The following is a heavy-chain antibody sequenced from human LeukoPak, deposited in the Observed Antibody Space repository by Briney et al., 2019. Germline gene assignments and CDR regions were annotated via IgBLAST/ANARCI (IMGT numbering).Heavy chain of an antibody. J-gene: IGHJ4*02. Sequence: GGSLRLSCAAPGFTFSKYWMLWVREAPGKGLESVSRINTDGTVTTYADSVKGRFTVSRDNADNTMFLQMNSVRDEDTAVYYCATKQWLAPPPDSWGQGTPVTVSS. CDR1: GFTFSKYW. D-gene: IGHD6-19*01. CDR2: INTDGTVT. V-gene: IGHV3-74*01. CDR3: ATKQWLAPPPDS.